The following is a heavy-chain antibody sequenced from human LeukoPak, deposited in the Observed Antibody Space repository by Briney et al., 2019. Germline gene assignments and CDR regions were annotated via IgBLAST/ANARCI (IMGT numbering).Heavy chain of an antibody. CDR2: IYYSGST. D-gene: IGHD3-22*01. CDR1: GGSISNYY. V-gene: IGHV4-59*08. Sequence: SETLSLTCSVSGGSISNYYWSWIRQPPGKGLEWIGHIYYSGSTNYNPSLKSRVTISVDTSKNQFSLKLSSVTAADTAVYYCARGMSSGYFVSFDYWGQGTLVTVSS. CDR3: ARGMSSGYFVSFDY. J-gene: IGHJ4*02.